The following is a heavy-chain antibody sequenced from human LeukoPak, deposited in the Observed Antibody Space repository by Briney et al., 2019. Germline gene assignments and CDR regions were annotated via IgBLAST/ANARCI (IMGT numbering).Heavy chain of an antibody. Sequence: SETLSLTCTVSGYSIRSGYYWGWIRQPPGKGLECIGSIYHSGSIYHKPSLKSRVTISVDTSKNQFSLKLSSVTAADTAVYYCARDRIYGSGSDHFDYWGQGTLVTVSS. CDR2: IYHSGSI. CDR3: ARDRIYGSGSDHFDY. CDR1: GYSIRSGYY. J-gene: IGHJ4*02. V-gene: IGHV4-38-2*02. D-gene: IGHD3-10*01.